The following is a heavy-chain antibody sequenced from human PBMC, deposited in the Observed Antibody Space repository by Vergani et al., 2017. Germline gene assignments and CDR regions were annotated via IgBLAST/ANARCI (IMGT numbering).Heavy chain of an antibody. J-gene: IGHJ6*02. V-gene: IGHV3-7*01. CDR3: ARDRGMDV. CDR2: IKQDGSEK. CDR1: GFTFSNAW. Sequence: EVQLVESGGGLVKPGGSLRLSCAASGFTFSNAWMSWVRQAPGKGLEWVANIKQDGSEKYYVDSVKGRFTISRDNAKNSLYLQMNSLRAEDTAVYYCARDRGMDVWGQGTTVTVSS.